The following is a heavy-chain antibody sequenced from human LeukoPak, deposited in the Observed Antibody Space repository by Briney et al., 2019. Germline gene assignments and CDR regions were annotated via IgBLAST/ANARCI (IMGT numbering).Heavy chain of an antibody. V-gene: IGHV4-59*01. J-gene: IGHJ4*02. D-gene: IGHD1-26*01. CDR2: IYYSAST. Sequence: RPSETLSLTCTVSGGSISSYYWNWIRQPPGKGLEWVGYIYYSASTNYNPSLKSRLTISVDTSKNQFSLKLSSVTAADTAVYYCAREDRSRSSDPFDYWGQGTLVTVSS. CDR1: GGSISSYY. CDR3: AREDRSRSSDPFDY.